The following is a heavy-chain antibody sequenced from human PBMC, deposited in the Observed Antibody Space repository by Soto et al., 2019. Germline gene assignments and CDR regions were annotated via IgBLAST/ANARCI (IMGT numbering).Heavy chain of an antibody. D-gene: IGHD4-17*01. CDR3: ARDLRSHDYGDLVDY. CDR2: ISYDGSNK. Sequence: AGGSLRLSCAASGFTFSSYAMHWVRQAPGKGLEWVAVISYDGSNKYYADSVKGRFTISRDNSKNTLYLQMNSLRAEDTAVYYCARDLRSHDYGDLVDYWGQGTLVTVSS. CDR1: GFTFSSYA. J-gene: IGHJ4*02. V-gene: IGHV3-30-3*01.